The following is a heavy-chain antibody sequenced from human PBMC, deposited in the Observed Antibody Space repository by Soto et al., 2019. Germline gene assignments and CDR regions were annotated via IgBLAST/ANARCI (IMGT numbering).Heavy chain of an antibody. D-gene: IGHD6-6*01. CDR1: GFSLSTSGVG. Sequence: SGPTLVNPTQTLTLTCTFSGFSLSTSGVGVGWIRQPPGKALEWLALIYWNDDKRYSPSLKSRLTLTKETSKNQVVLTMTNMDPVDTATYYCARLEYSSSSSTFDYWGQGTLVTVSS. CDR3: ARLEYSSSSSTFDY. CDR2: IYWNDDK. V-gene: IGHV2-5*01. J-gene: IGHJ4*02.